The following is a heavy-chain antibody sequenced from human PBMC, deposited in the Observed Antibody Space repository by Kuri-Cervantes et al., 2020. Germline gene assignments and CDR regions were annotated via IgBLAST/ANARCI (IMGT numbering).Heavy chain of an antibody. CDR2: ISYDGSNK. Sequence: GESLKISCAASGFTFSSYAMHWVRQAPGKGLEWVAVISYDGSNKYYADSVKGRFTISRDNSKNTLYLQMNSLRAEDTAVYSCAKDMSLGGYSYGPFSLPGDYWGQGTLVTVS. D-gene: IGHD5-18*01. J-gene: IGHJ4*02. V-gene: IGHV3-30-3*01. CDR3: AKDMSLGGYSYGPFSLPGDY. CDR1: GFTFSSYA.